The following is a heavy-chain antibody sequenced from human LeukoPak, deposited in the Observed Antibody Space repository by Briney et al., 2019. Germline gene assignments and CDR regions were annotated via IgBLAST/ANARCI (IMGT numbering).Heavy chain of an antibody. CDR2: IYYTET. Sequence: SSETLSLTCTVSGGSVSNYYWSWIRQSPGKVLEWIGYIYYTETSYNPSLKSRVTISADTSKNQFSLKLHSVTAADTAVYYCATRKLGNDYWGQGTLVTVSS. CDR1: GGSVSNYY. CDR3: ATRKLGNDY. J-gene: IGHJ4*02. D-gene: IGHD7-27*01. V-gene: IGHV4-59*02.